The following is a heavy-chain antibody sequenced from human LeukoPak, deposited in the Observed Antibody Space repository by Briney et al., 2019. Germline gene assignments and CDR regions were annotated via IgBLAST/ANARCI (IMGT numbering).Heavy chain of an antibody. Sequence: ASVKVSCKASGYTFTGYYMHWVRQAPGQGLEWMGWINPNSGGTNYAQKFQGRVTMTRGTSISTAYMELSRLRSDDTAVYYCARHVARSESYVDYWGQGTLVTVSS. CDR3: ARHVARSESYVDY. CDR2: INPNSGGT. J-gene: IGHJ4*02. CDR1: GYTFTGYY. V-gene: IGHV1-2*02. D-gene: IGHD1-26*01.